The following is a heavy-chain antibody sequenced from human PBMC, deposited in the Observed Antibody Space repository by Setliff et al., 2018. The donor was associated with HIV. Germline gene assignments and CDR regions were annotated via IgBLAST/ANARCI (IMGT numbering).Heavy chain of an antibody. CDR3: ARLCLRCKGLIYDYMDV. V-gene: IGHV3-30*04. Sequence: LRLSCAASGFTFSSYAIHWVRQAPGKGLEWVAVISNDGTNKYYAESVEGRFTISRDNAKNTLSLQMNSLRAEDTALYHCARLCLRCKGLIYDYMDVWGKGTTVTGLL. J-gene: IGHJ6*03. CDR2: ISNDGTNK. CDR1: GFTFSSYA. D-gene: IGHD2-8*01.